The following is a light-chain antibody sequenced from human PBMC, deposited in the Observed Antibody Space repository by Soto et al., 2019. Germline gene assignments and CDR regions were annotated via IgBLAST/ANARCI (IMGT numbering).Light chain of an antibody. CDR3: HQRNK. J-gene: IGKJ5*01. CDR1: QFLSSY. CDR2: DTS. V-gene: IGKV3-11*01. Sequence: EIVLTQSPATLCLSPGERATLSCRASQFLSSYLAWYQQIPGQPPRLLIYDTSNRVTGIPARFSGSRSGTDFTLTISSLEPEDFAVYFCHQRNKFGQGTRLEIK.